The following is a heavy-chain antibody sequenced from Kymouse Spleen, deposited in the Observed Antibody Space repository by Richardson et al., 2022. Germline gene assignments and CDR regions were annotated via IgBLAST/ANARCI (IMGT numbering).Heavy chain of an antibody. V-gene: IGHV4-39*01. CDR3: ARQEDSSSWYVGYYYYYGMDV. D-gene: IGHD6-13*01. J-gene: IGHJ6*02. Sequence: QLQLQESGPGLVKPSETLSLTCTVSGGSISSSSYYWGWIRQPPGKGLEWIGSIYYSGSTYYNPSLKSRVTISVDTSKNQFSLKLSSVTAADTAVYYCARQEDSSSWYVGYYYYYGMDVWGQGTTVTVSS. CDR2: IYYSGST. CDR1: GGSISSSSYY.